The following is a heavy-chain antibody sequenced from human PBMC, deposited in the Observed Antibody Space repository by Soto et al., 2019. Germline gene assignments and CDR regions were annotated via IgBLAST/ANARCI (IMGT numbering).Heavy chain of an antibody. Sequence: SETLSLTCGVRGGSFISYQWSWSRQTPGQGLEWIGEINHSGTTNYNPSLKSRITMSVDTSKKEFSLKLTSVTAADTAVYYCARGWRFDPWGQGTLVTVSS. CDR1: GGSFISYQ. D-gene: IGHD3-3*01. J-gene: IGHJ5*02. CDR2: INHSGTT. V-gene: IGHV4-34*01. CDR3: ARGWRFDP.